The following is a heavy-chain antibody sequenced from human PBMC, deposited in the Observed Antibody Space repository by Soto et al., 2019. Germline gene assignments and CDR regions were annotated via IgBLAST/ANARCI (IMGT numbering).Heavy chain of an antibody. J-gene: IGHJ4*02. Sequence: SETLSLTCTVSGASISSYYWTWIRQPPGKGLEWIGYISYSGSTNYNPSLKSRVTISVDTSKNQFSLKLTSVTAADTAVYFCARVTPRNSNLHFYDYWGQGTLVTVSS. CDR3: ARVTPRNSNLHFYDY. CDR2: ISYSGST. D-gene: IGHD4-4*01. V-gene: IGHV4-59*01. CDR1: GASISSYY.